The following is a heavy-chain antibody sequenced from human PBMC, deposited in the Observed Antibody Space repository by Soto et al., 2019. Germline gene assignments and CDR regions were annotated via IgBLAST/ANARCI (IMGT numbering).Heavy chain of an antibody. J-gene: IGHJ2*01. CDR1: GGTFSSYT. D-gene: IGHD3-10*01. Sequence: QVQLVQSGAEVKKPGSSVKVSCKASGGTFSSYTISWVRQAPGQGLEWMGRIIPILGIANYAQKFQGRVTITADKSTSTAYMELSSPRSEDTAVYYCARGGGYYGSGNWYFDLWGRGTLVTVSS. CDR3: ARGGGYYGSGNWYFDL. CDR2: IIPILGIA. V-gene: IGHV1-69*02.